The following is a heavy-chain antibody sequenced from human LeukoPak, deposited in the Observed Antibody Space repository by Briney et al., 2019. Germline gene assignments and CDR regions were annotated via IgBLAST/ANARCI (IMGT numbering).Heavy chain of an antibody. CDR1: GGSISSGGYY. D-gene: IGHD6-6*01. J-gene: IGHJ3*02. Sequence: ETLSLTCTVSGGSISSGGYYWSWVRQAPGKGLEWVSAISGSGGSTYYADSVKGRFTISRDNSKNTLYLQMNSLRAEDTAVYYCAKVEELSSSWGGAFDIWGQGTMVTVSS. CDR3: AKVEELSSSWGGAFDI. CDR2: ISGSGGST. V-gene: IGHV3-23*01.